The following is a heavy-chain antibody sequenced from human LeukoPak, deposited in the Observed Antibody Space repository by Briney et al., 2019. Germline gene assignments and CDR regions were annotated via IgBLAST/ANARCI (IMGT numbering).Heavy chain of an antibody. Sequence: ASVKVSCKASGYTFTSYDINWVRQATGQGLEWMGWMNPNSGNTGYAQKFQGRVTMTRNTSISTAYMELSSLRSEDTAVYYCARVLSPIVVVPAAIFFSFWGPGLDPRGQGTLVTVSS. D-gene: IGHD2-2*01. V-gene: IGHV1-8*01. J-gene: IGHJ5*02. CDR3: ARVLSPIVVVPAAIFFSFWGPGLDP. CDR2: MNPNSGNT. CDR1: GYTFTSYD.